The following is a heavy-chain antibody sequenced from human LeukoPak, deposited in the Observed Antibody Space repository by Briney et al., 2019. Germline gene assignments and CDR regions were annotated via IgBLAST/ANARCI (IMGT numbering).Heavy chain of an antibody. D-gene: IGHD6-6*01. CDR2: IRYDGSNK. CDR3: AKDGLGAARPSAFDI. V-gene: IGHV3-30*02. J-gene: IGHJ3*02. Sequence: PGGSLRLSCAASGFTFSSYGMHWVPQAPGRGLEWVAFIRYDGSNKYYADSVKGRFTISRDNSKNTLYLQMNSLRAEDTAVYYCAKDGLGAARPSAFDIWGQGTMVTVSS. CDR1: GFTFSSYG.